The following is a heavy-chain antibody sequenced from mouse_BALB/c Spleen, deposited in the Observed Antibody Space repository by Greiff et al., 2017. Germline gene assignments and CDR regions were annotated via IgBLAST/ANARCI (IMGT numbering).Heavy chain of an antibody. J-gene: IGHJ4*01. V-gene: IGHV5-17*02. CDR3: ARWDSAMDY. CDR2: ISSGSSTI. Sequence: EVQVVESGGGLVQPGGSRKLSCAASGFTFSSFGMHWVRQAPEKGLEWVAYISSGSSTIYYADTVKGRFTISRDNPKNTLFLQMTSLRSEDTAMYYCARWDSAMDYWGQGTSVTVSS. CDR1: GFTFSSFG.